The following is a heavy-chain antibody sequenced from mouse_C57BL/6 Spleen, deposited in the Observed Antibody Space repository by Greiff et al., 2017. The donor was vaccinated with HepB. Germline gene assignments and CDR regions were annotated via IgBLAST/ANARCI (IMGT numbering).Heavy chain of an antibody. D-gene: IGHD1-1*01. J-gene: IGHJ1*03. CDR1: GYTFTDYY. CDR3: ERGVYGSSAYWYFGV. CDR2: IYPGSGNT. Sequence: VQLQQSGAELVRPGASVKLSCKASGYTFTDYYINWVKQRPGQGLEWIARIYPGSGNTYYNEKFKGKATLTADKSSSTAYMQLSSLTSEDSAVSFCERGVYGSSAYWYFGVWGTGTTVTVSS. V-gene: IGHV1-76*01.